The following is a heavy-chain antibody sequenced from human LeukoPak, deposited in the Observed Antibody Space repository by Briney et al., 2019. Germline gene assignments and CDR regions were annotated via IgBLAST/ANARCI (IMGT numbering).Heavy chain of an antibody. J-gene: IGHJ4*02. CDR3: ARDGIFDY. Sequence: PGGSLRLSCAASGFTFSTYSMHWVRQAPGKGLEWVSSIRSGSTYINYADSVKGRFTISRDAPKNSLYLQMNSLSAEDTAVYYCARDGIFDYWGQGTLVTVSS. CDR2: IRSGSTYI. CDR1: GFTFSTYS. V-gene: IGHV3-21*01.